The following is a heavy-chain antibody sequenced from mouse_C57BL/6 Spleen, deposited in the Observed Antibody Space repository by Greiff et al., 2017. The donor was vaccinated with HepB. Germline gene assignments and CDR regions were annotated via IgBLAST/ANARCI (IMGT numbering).Heavy chain of an antibody. CDR2: INPGSGGT. J-gene: IGHJ2*01. D-gene: IGHD2-4*01. V-gene: IGHV1-54*01. CDR3: ARSTMITTVDY. CDR1: GYAFTNYL. Sequence: VQLQQSGAELVRPGTSVKVSCKASGYAFTNYLIEWVKQRPGQGLEWIGVINPGSGGTNYNEKFKGKATLTADKSSSTAYMQLSSLTSEDSSVYFCARSTMITTVDYWGQGTTLTVSS.